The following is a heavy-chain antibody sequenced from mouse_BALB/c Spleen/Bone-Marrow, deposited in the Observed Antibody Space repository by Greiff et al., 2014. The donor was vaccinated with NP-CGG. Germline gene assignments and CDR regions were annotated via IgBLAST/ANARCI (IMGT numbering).Heavy chain of an antibody. Sequence: VQLKHSGPELVKPGPSMKISCKASGYSFTGCTMNWVKQSHGKNLEWIGLINPYNGGTSYNQKFKGKATLTIDKSSSTAYMELLSLTSEDSAVYYCARSGYRYDGGYFDVWGAGTTVTVSS. J-gene: IGHJ1*01. V-gene: IGHV1-26*01. CDR3: ARSGYRYDGGYFDV. CDR2: INPYNGGT. CDR1: GYSFTGCT. D-gene: IGHD2-14*01.